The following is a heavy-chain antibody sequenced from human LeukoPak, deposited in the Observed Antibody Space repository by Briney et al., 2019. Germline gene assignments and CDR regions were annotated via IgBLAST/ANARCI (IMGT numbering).Heavy chain of an antibody. CDR3: ARGAAEGLDR. CDR1: GYTFTSNA. J-gene: IGHJ5*02. CDR2: INTGNGNT. D-gene: IGHD6-13*01. Sequence: ASVKVSCTASGYTFTSNAMHWVRQAPGQRPEWMGWINTGNGNTKYSRKFQGRVTISRDTSANTAYMEVSSLRSEDTAVYYCARGAAEGLDRWGQGTLVTVSS. V-gene: IGHV1-3*04.